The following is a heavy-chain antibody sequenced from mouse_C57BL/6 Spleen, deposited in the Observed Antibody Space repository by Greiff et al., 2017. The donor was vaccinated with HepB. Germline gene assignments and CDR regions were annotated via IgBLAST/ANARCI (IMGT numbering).Heavy chain of an antibody. D-gene: IGHD3-2*02. CDR1: GFTFTDYY. CDR2: IRNKANGYTT. Sequence: EVQGVESGGGLVQPGGSLSLSCAASGFTFTDYYMSWVRQPPGKALEWLGFIRNKANGYTTEYSASVKGRFTISGDNSQSILYLQMNALRAEDSATYYCARLLRDYYAMDYWGQGTSVTVSS. J-gene: IGHJ4*01. CDR3: ARLLRDYYAMDY. V-gene: IGHV7-3*01.